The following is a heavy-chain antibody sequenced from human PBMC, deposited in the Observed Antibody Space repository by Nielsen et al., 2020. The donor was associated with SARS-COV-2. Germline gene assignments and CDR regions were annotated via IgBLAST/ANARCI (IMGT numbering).Heavy chain of an antibody. V-gene: IGHV3-23*01. Sequence: VRQMPGKGLEWVSAISGSGGITYYADSVKGRFTISRDNSKNTVYLQMNSLRAEDTAVYYCAKVAGSPDVLLWFGGDNWFDPWGQGTLVTVSS. CDR2: ISGSGGIT. D-gene: IGHD3-10*01. CDR3: AKVAGSPDVLLWFGGDNWFDP. J-gene: IGHJ5*02.